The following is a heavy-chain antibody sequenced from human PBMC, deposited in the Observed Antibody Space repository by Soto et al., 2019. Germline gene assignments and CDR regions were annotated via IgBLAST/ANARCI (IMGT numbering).Heavy chain of an antibody. CDR1: GGSFSGYY. CDR2: INHSGST. V-gene: IGHV4-34*01. D-gene: IGHD3-3*01. CDR3: ASVPRYDFWSGYPRIDS. Sequence: SETLSLTCAVYGGSFSGYYWSWIRQPPGKGLEWIGEINHSGSTNYNPSLKSRVTISVDTSKNQFSLKLSSVTAADTAVYYCASVPRYDFWSGYPRIDSCGQGTVVTVSS. J-gene: IGHJ4*02.